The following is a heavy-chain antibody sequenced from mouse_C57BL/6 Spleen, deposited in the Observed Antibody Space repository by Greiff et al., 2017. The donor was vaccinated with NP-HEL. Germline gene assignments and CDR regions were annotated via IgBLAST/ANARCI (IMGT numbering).Heavy chain of an antibody. V-gene: IGHV1-22*01. CDR1: GYTFTDYN. CDR3: ARRELGGWFAY. Sequence: EVQLQESGPELVKPGASVKMSCKASGYTFTDYNMHWVKQSHGKRLEWIGYINPNNGGTSYNQKFKGKATLTVNKSSSTAYMELRSLTSEDSAVYYCARRELGGWFAYWGQGTLVTVSA. J-gene: IGHJ3*01. CDR2: INPNNGGT.